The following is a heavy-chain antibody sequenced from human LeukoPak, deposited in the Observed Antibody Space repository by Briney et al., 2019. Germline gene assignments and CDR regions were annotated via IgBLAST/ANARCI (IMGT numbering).Heavy chain of an antibody. Sequence: GASVKVSCKASGYTFTSYGISWVRQAPGQGLEWMGWISAYNGNTNYAQKLQGRVTMTTDTSTSTAYMELRSLRSDDTAVYYCARDADDFWSGYSPEWYMDVWGKGTTVTVSS. CDR3: ARDADDFWSGYSPEWYMDV. D-gene: IGHD3-3*01. V-gene: IGHV1-18*01. CDR2: ISAYNGNT. CDR1: GYTFTSYG. J-gene: IGHJ6*03.